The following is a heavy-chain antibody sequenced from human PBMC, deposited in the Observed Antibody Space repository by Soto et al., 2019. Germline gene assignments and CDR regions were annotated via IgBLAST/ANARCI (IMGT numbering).Heavy chain of an antibody. V-gene: IGHV4-4*02. CDR2: IYHSGST. J-gene: IGHJ6*02. CDR1: GGSISSSNW. Sequence: QVQLQESGPGLVKPSGTLSLTCAVSGGSISSSNWWSWVRQPPGKGLEWIGEIYHSGSTNYNPSLKSRVTISVDKSTNQFSLKPSSVTAADTAVYYCASVRGGYYYAMDVWGQGTTVTVSS. CDR3: ASVRGGYYYAMDV. D-gene: IGHD3-10*02.